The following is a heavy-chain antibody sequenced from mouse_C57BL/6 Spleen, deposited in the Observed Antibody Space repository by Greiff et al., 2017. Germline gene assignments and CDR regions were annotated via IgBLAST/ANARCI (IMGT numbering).Heavy chain of an antibody. Sequence: QVQLQQSGAELVRPGASVTLSCKASGYTFTDYEMHWVKQTPVHGLEWIGAIDPETGGTASNQKFKGKAILTADKSSSTAYMELRSLTSEDSAVYYCTYGEDSSGYVRFDYWGQGTTLTVSS. CDR1: GYTFTDYE. J-gene: IGHJ2*01. V-gene: IGHV1-15*01. D-gene: IGHD3-2*02. CDR2: IDPETGGT. CDR3: TYGEDSSGYVRFDY.